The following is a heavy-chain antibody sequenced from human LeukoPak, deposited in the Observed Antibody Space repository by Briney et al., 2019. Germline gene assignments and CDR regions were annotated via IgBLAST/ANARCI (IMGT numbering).Heavy chain of an antibody. J-gene: IGHJ5*02. D-gene: IGHD3-10*01. CDR1: GGSIRSYY. V-gene: IGHV4-59*12. Sequence: SETLSLTCTVSGGSIRSYYWSWIRQPPGKGLEWIGYIYYSGSTNYNPSLKSRVTISVDTSKNQFSLKLSSVTAADTAVYYCARLSRITMVRGVIFDPWGQGTLVTVSS. CDR3: ARLSRITMVRGVIFDP. CDR2: IYYSGST.